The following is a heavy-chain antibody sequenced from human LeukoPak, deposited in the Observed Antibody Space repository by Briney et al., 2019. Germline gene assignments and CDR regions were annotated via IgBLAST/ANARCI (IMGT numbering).Heavy chain of an antibody. CDR3: ARDKNDYGGNSGSLWFDP. V-gene: IGHV3-23*01. Sequence: GGSLRLSCAASGFTFSSYAMSWVRQAPGKGLESVSGISGSGGSTHYADSVKGRFTISRDNSKSTLYLQMNSLRAEDTAVYYCARDKNDYGGNSGSLWFDPWGQGTLVTVSS. CDR1: GFTFSSYA. D-gene: IGHD4-23*01. CDR2: ISGSGGST. J-gene: IGHJ5*02.